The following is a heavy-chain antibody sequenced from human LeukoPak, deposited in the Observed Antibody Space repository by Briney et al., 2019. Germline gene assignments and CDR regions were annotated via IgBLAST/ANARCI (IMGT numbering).Heavy chain of an antibody. V-gene: IGHV3-74*01. Sequence: GGPLRLSCAASGFTFSSYGMHWVRQSPGKGLVWVSRINSDGSSTNYADSVKGRFTISRDNAKNTLYLQMNSLRAEDTAVYYCARLDGYGGYYYYYGMDVWGQGTTVTVSS. CDR1: GFTFSSYG. CDR3: ARLDGYGGYYYYYGMDV. D-gene: IGHD5-12*01. CDR2: INSDGSST. J-gene: IGHJ6*02.